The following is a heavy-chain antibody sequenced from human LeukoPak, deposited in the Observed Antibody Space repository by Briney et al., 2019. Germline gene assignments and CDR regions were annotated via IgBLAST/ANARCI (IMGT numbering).Heavy chain of an antibody. CDR3: ASSRLITIFGVVIMGDWFDP. V-gene: IGHV4-38-2*01. CDR2: IYHSGST. D-gene: IGHD3-3*01. CDR1: GYSISSGYY. Sequence: SETLSLTCAVSGYSISSGYYWGWIRQPPGQGLEWIGSIYHSGSTYYNPSLKSQVTISVDTSKNQFSLKLSSVTAADTAVYYCASSRLITIFGVVIMGDWFDPWGQGTLVTVSS. J-gene: IGHJ5*02.